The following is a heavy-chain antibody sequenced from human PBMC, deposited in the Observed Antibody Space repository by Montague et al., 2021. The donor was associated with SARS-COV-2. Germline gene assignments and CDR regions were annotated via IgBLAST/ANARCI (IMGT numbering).Heavy chain of an antibody. CDR2: VSSSGST. CDR3: ARDVVTHLGTFDY. Sequence: SETLSLTCTVSGDSITYFSWSWIRQPAGKGLEWIWRVSSSGSTNYNPPLRSRVSMSVDTSKSQFSLKLSSVTAADTAGYYCARDVVTHLGTFDYWGRGTLVTVSP. J-gene: IGHJ4*02. V-gene: IGHV4-4*07. CDR1: GDSITYFS. D-gene: IGHD4-23*01.